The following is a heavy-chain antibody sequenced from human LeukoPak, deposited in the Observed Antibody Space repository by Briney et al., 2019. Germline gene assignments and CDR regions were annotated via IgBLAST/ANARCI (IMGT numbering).Heavy chain of an antibody. V-gene: IGHV4-59*11. CDR3: ARVAYYDFWSGSNWFDP. Sequence: PSETLSLTCTVSGGSISSHYWSWIRQPPGKGLEWIGYIYYSGSTNYNPSIKSRVPISVDTSKSQFSLKLSSVTAADTAVYYCARVAYYDFWSGSNWFDPWGQGTLVTVSS. D-gene: IGHD3-3*01. CDR1: GGSISSHY. CDR2: IYYSGST. J-gene: IGHJ5*02.